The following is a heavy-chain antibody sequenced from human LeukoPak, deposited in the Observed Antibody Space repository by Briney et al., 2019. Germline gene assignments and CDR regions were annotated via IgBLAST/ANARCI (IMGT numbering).Heavy chain of an antibody. CDR1: GGSISSYY. CDR3: ARVLTILTTVPDAFYI. V-gene: IGHV4-59*01. D-gene: IGHD4-17*01. J-gene: IGHJ3*02. Sequence: SETLSLTCTVSGGSISSYYWGWIRQPQGKGLEWIGYFYYCGSNNYHPSLKSRVTISVGTSKTQSSLQLSPGTAEDKALYFCARVLTILTTVPDAFYIWGQGTMVTVSS. CDR2: FYYCGSN.